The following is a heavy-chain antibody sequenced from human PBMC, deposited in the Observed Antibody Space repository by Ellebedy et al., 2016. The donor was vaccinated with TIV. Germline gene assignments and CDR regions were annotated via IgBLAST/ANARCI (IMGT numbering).Heavy chain of an antibody. D-gene: IGHD6-19*01. J-gene: IGHJ4*02. Sequence: GESLKISCAASGFTFSSYSMNWVRQAPGKGLEWVSSISSSSSYIYYADSVKGRFTISRDNAKNALYLEMSSLRAEDTAVYYCARDQGWAVPGSTRFDYWGQGTLVTVSS. CDR1: GFTFSSYS. CDR2: ISSSSSYI. V-gene: IGHV3-21*01. CDR3: ARDQGWAVPGSTRFDY.